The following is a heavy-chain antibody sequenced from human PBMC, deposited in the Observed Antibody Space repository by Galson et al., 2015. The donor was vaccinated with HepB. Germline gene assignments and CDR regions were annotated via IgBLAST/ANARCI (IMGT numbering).Heavy chain of an antibody. Sequence: SVKVSCKASGYTFTTNGISRVRQAPGKGLEWMGWISANSGDTKYAQKLQGRVTMTRDTSTTTAYMELRSLRSDDTAVYYCARDRSHSLDYWGQGTLVAVSS. CDR3: ARDRSHSLDY. J-gene: IGHJ4*02. V-gene: IGHV1-18*04. CDR1: GYTFTTNG. D-gene: IGHD2-15*01. CDR2: ISANSGDT.